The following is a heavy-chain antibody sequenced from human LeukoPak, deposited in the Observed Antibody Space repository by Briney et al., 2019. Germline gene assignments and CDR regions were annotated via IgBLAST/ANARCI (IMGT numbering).Heavy chain of an antibody. D-gene: IGHD2-15*01. CDR1: GFTFSSYS. V-gene: IGHV3-21*04. Sequence: PGGSLRLSCAASGFTFSSYSMNWVRQAPGKGLEWVSSISSSSSYIYYADSVKGRFTISRDNSNYTLFLQMDSLRAEDTAVYYCAKADDIHAFDIWGQGTLVTVSS. CDR2: ISSSSSYI. J-gene: IGHJ3*02. CDR3: AKADDIHAFDI.